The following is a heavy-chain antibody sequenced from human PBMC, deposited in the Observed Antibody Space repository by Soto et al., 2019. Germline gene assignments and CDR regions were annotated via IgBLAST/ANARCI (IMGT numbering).Heavy chain of an antibody. D-gene: IGHD5-18*01. Sequence: QVDLVESGGGVVQPGESLRLSCATSGFTFSGDAMHWVRQAPGKGLEGVAVIWYDGSKKHYADSVKGRFTISRDNSKNTLFLQMNSLTAEDTAVYWCVREGRHTAMFSGFDYWGQGTRVTASS. CDR1: GFTFSGDA. J-gene: IGHJ4*02. V-gene: IGHV3-33*01. CDR2: IWYDGSKK. CDR3: VREGRHTAMFSGFDY.